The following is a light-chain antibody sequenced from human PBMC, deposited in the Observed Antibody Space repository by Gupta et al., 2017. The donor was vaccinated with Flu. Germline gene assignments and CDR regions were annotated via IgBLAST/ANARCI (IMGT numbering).Light chain of an antibody. J-gene: IGKJ2*01. Sequence: EGVMTQSPLSLPVTLGQQAYISCRSTQGLVDSDGNTYLNWFHQRPGQSPRRLIYKVSDRDCGVPDRFSGSGSVTXFTLKIXIVDVEHVVVYYFMQCTSWPSTFGXGTKLDIK. V-gene: IGKV2-30*01. CDR3: MQCTSWPST. CDR2: KVS. CDR1: QGLVDSDGNTY.